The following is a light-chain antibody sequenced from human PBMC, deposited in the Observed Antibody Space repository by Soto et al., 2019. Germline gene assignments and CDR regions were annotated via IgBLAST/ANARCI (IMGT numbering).Light chain of an antibody. Sequence: DIQMTQSPSTLSASVGDTVTITCRASQTISRWFAWYQQKPGKAPRLLIYTASTLESGVPSRFSASGSGTEFTLTISSLHPDDFATYYCQEYNNYWTFGQGTKWIS. J-gene: IGKJ1*01. CDR2: TAS. CDR3: QEYNNYWT. V-gene: IGKV1-5*01. CDR1: QTISRW.